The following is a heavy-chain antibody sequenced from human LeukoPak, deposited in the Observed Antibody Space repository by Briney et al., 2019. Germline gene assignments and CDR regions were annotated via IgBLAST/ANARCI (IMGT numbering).Heavy chain of an antibody. CDR2: INHSGST. Sequence: SETLSLTCAVYGGSFSGYYWSWIRQPPGKGLEWIGEINHSGSTNYNPSLKSRVTISVDTSKNQFSLKLSSVAAADTAVYYCARGSSLLIGREYSSGWVDYWGQGTLVTVSS. V-gene: IGHV4-34*01. J-gene: IGHJ4*02. D-gene: IGHD6-19*01. CDR1: GGSFSGYY. CDR3: ARGSSLLIGREYSSGWVDY.